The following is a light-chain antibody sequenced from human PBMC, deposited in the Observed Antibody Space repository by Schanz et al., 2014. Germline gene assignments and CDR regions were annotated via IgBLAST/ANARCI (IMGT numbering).Light chain of an antibody. V-gene: IGKV3-20*01. CDR2: AAS. J-gene: IGKJ2*01. CDR3: QQYNNWPRT. CDR1: HSISSTY. Sequence: EIVLTQSPGTLSLSPGERATLSCRASHSISSTYLAWYQQKPGQAPRLLIYAASSRATGIPDRFRGSGSGTEFTLTISSLQSEDFAVYYCQQYNNWPRTFGQGTKLEI.